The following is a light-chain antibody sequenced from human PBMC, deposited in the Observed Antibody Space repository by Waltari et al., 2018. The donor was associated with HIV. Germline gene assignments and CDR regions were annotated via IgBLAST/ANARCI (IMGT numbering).Light chain of an antibody. CDR3: QSYDSSLSGSI. Sequence: QSVLTQPPSVSGAPGQRVTISCTGSSSNIGTGYDVHWYQQLPGTAPKLLSYGNNHRPSGVPDRFSGSKSGTSASLAITGLQAEDEADYYCQSYDSSLSGSIFGGGTKLTVL. J-gene: IGLJ2*01. CDR1: SSNIGTGYD. CDR2: GNN. V-gene: IGLV1-40*01.